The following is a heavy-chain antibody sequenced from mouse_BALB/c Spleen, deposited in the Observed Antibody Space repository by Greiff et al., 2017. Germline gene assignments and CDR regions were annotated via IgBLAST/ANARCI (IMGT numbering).Heavy chain of an antibody. CDR2: INRDGGST. J-gene: IGHJ4*01. CDR1: EYEFPSHD. Sequence: EVKLMESGGGLVQPGESLKLSCESNEYEFPSHDMSWVRKTPEKRLELVAAINRDGGSTYYPATMERRFIISRDNTQKTLYLQMSSLMSEDTALYYCARPSYYRYYYAMDYWGQGTSVTVSS. CDR3: ARPSYYRYYYAMDY. D-gene: IGHD2-14*01. V-gene: IGHV5-2*01.